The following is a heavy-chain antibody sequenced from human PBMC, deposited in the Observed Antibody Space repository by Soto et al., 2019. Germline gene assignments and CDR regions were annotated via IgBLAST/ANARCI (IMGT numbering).Heavy chain of an antibody. CDR1: GYSFIDYY. J-gene: IGHJ4*02. V-gene: IGHV1-2*02. CDR3: ARPPGYISDWYYFDL. D-gene: IGHD3-9*01. CDR2: ISPKSGGT. Sequence: ASVKVSCKASGYSFIDYYRHWVRQAPGQGFEWMGRISPKSGGTNYAQKFEGRVTMTWDTSLNTAYMELSSLISDDTAVYYCARPPGYISDWYYFDLWGQGTLVTVSS.